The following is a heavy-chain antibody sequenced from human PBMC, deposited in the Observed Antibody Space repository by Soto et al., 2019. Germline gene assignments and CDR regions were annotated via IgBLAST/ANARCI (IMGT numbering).Heavy chain of an antibody. CDR3: ARGRTYSAP. J-gene: IGHJ5*02. CDR1: DGSISSGGYY. V-gene: IGHV4-31*03. CDR2: ISYSGST. D-gene: IGHD2-21*01. Sequence: SETMSLTCTVSDGSISSGGYYWSWIRQHPGKGLEWIGCISYSGSTYYNPSLKSRVTISIDTSKNQFSLKLTSVTAADTAVYFCARGRTYSAPWGRGTLVTVSS.